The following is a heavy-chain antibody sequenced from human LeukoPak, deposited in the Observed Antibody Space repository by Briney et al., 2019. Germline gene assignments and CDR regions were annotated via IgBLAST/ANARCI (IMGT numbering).Heavy chain of an antibody. CDR2: IYYSGST. CDR3: ARLPAYTTTVVMDV. D-gene: IGHD4-23*01. V-gene: IGHV4-59*01. Sequence: SETLSLTCTVSGGSISSYYWSWIRQPPGKGLEWIGYIYYSGSTNYNPSLKSRVTISVDTSKNQFSLKLSSVTAADTAVYYCARLPAYTTTVVMDVWGQGTTVTVSS. J-gene: IGHJ6*02. CDR1: GGSISSYY.